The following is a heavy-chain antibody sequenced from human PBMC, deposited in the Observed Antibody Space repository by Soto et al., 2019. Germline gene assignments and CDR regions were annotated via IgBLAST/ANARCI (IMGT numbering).Heavy chain of an antibody. D-gene: IGHD3-16*01. CDR1: GYTFTRYG. CDR2: INTYNGNT. J-gene: IGHJ6*02. Sequence: QVQLVQSGAEVKNPGASVKVSCKASGYTFTRYGIGWARQAPGQGLEWMGWINTYNGNTNYAQNVQGRVTLTTDTSTSTAYMELRSLRSNDTVIYYCAMVDVYVTPSTQDVWGQGTTVIVSS. V-gene: IGHV1-18*01. CDR3: AMVDVYVTPSTQDV.